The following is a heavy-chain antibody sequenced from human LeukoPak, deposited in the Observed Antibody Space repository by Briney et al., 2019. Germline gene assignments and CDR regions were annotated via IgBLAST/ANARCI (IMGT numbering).Heavy chain of an antibody. CDR3: AGSPTVDAAFDI. V-gene: IGHV3-23*01. Sequence: GGSLRLSCAASGFTFSSYVMSWVRQAPGKGLEWVSSISGSGASTYYADSVRGRFTVSRDNSRNTLALQMNSLRAEDTAVYYCAGSPTVDAAFDIWGQGTMVTVSS. CDR2: ISGSGAST. CDR1: GFTFSSYV. J-gene: IGHJ3*02. D-gene: IGHD4-23*01.